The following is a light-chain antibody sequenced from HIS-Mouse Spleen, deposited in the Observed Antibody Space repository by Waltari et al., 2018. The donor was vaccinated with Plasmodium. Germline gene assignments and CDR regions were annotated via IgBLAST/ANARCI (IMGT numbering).Light chain of an antibody. CDR1: QSVSSSY. V-gene: IGKV3-20*01. J-gene: IGKJ2*01. Sequence: IVFTQSPGTLSLSPGESPTLSCRASQSVSSSYLAWYQQKPGQAPRLLIYGASSRATGIPDRFSGSGSGTDFTLTISRLEPEDFAVYYCQQYGSSPYTFGQGTKLEIK. CDR2: GAS. CDR3: QQYGSSPYT.